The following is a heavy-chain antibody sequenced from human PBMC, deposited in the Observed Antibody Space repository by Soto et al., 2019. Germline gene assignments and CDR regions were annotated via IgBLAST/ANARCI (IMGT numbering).Heavy chain of an antibody. CDR3: ARESRYNWNDEGIDD. V-gene: IGHV1-69*08. J-gene: IGHJ4*02. Sequence: QVQLVQSGAEVKKPGSSVKVSCKASGGTFSSYTISWVRQAPGEGLEWMGRIIPILGIANYAQKFQGRVTITADKSTSTAYMELSSLRSEDTAVYYCARESRYNWNDEGIDDWGQGTLVTVSS. D-gene: IGHD1-20*01. CDR1: GGTFSSYT. CDR2: IIPILGIA.